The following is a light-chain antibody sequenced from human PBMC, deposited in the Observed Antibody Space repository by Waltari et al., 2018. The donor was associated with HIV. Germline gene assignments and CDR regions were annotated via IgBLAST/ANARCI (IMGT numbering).Light chain of an antibody. J-gene: IGLJ1*01. CDR2: EVS. V-gene: IGLV2-14*01. Sequence: QSALTQPASVSGSPGQSITISCTGTSRDVGGYDSVYWYQQHPGKAPKLMIYEVSNRPSGVSNRFSGSKSGNTASLTISGLQAEDEADYSCSSYTSSSSYVFGTGTKVTVL. CDR3: SSYTSSSSYV. CDR1: SRDVGGYDS.